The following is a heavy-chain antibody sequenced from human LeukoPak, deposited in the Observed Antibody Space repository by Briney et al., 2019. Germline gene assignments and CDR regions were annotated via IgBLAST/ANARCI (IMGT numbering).Heavy chain of an antibody. CDR2: ISGSGGST. CDR1: GFTFSSYA. J-gene: IGHJ1*01. Sequence: GGSLRLSCAASGFTFSSYAMSWVRQAPGKGLEWVSAISGSGGSTYYADSVEGRFTISRDNSKNTLYLQMNSLRAEDTAVYYCAKDRNDILTGHGPSGAEYFQHWGQGALVTVSS. D-gene: IGHD3-9*01. CDR3: AKDRNDILTGHGPSGAEYFQH. V-gene: IGHV3-23*01.